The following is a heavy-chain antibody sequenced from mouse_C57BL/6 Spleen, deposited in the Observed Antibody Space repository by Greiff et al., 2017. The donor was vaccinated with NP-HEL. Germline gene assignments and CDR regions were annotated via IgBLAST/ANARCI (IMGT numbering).Heavy chain of an antibody. V-gene: IGHV1-55*01. CDR2: IYPGNGST. J-gene: IGHJ1*03. CDR3: ARGDSSYCSSTWWYFDV. CDR1: GYTFTSYW. Sequence: QVQLQQPGAELVKPGASVKMSCKASGYTFTSYWITWVKQRPGQGLEWIGDIYPGNGSTNYNEKFKGKATLTVDTSSSPAYMQLSGLTSKTSAVYYCARGDSSYCSSTWWYFDVWGTGTTVTVSS. D-gene: IGHD1-1*01.